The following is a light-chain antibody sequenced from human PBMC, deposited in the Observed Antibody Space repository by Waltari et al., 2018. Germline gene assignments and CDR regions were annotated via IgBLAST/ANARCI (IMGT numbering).Light chain of an antibody. CDR3: SSFTTSKTRV. J-gene: IGLJ2*01. CDR2: DVD. CDR1: SNDIGASDF. V-gene: IGLV2-14*03. Sequence: QSALIQPASLSASPGQSITISCTGTSNDIGASDFVSWHQQHPGKVPKLIIYDVDIRPSGISNRFSGSKSGNTASLTISGLQAEDDSDYYCSSFTTSKTRVFGGGTRVTVL.